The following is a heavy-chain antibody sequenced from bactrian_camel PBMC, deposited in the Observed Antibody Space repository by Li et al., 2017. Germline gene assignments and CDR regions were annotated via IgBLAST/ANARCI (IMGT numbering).Heavy chain of an antibody. V-gene: IGHV3S26*01. CDR1: GYTYDTYC. D-gene: IGHD3*01. Sequence: HVQLVESGGGLVQPGESLRLSCAAPGYTYDTYCMGWFRQAPGKEREGLATIDSDGDAAYADSMKGRFTISRDNAKNTLYLQMNDLKPEDTGTYYCVADSGCSTWIRPTDYGIRGQGTQVTVS. J-gene: IGHJ4*01. CDR3: VADSGCSTWIRPTDYGI. CDR2: IDSDGDA.